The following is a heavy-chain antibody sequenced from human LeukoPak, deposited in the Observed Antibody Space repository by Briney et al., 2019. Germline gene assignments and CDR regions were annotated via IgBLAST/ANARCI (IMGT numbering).Heavy chain of an antibody. CDR2: TYYRSKWYN. CDR1: GDGVSSNSAA. Sequence: SQTLSLTCAISGDGVSSNSAAWNWIWQSPSRGLEWLGRTYYRSKWYNDYAVSVESRITINPDTSKSQFSLPLNSATPEDTAVYYCARDLHLSGSYLGAFDIWGQGTMVTVSS. V-gene: IGHV6-1*01. J-gene: IGHJ3*02. CDR3: ARDLHLSGSYLGAFDI. D-gene: IGHD1-26*01.